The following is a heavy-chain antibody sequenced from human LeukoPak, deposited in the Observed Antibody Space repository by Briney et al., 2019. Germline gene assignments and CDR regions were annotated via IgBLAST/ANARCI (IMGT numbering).Heavy chain of an antibody. D-gene: IGHD2/OR15-2a*01. CDR1: GFNLSSYS. V-gene: IGHV3-21*01. J-gene: IGHJ4*02. Sequence: GGSLRLSCADSGFNLSSYSMNWVRQDPGKGLEWVSSISSSSSYIYYADSVKGRFTISRDNAKNSLYLQMNSLRAEDTAVYYCARGTVSFFFFDYWGQGTLVTVSS. CDR2: ISSSSSYI. CDR3: ARGTVSFFFFDY.